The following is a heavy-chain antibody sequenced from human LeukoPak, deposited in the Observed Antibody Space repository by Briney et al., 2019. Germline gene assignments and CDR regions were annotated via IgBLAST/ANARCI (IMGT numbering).Heavy chain of an antibody. CDR1: GFTFGNSL. V-gene: IGHV3-7*01. J-gene: IGHJ4*02. D-gene: IGHD3-3*02. CDR3: AREHSSHFT. CDR2: IKQDGSDT. Sequence: PGGSLRLSCAGSGFTFGNSLMNWFRQAPGKGLEWVAHIKQDGSDTYVDSVKGRFTTSRDIAKTSLFLHMNSLTTEDSAVYYCAREHSSHFTWGQGTLVTVSS.